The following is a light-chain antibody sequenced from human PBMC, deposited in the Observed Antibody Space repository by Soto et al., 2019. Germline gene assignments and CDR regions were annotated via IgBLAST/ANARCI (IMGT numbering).Light chain of an antibody. CDR1: QAISNW. J-gene: IGKJ5*01. CDR3: QQARRFPIT. CDR2: AAS. V-gene: IGKV1-12*01. Sequence: DIQMTQSPSSVSASVGDRVTISCRASQAISNWLAWYQQKPGEAPKFLIYAASNLQSGVPSKFSVSGSGTDFTLTISSLQPEDFAVYYCQQARRFPITFGQGTRLEIK.